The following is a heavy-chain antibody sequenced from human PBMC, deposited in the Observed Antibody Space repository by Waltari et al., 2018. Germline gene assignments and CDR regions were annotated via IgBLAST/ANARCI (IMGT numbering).Heavy chain of an antibody. CDR1: GFAFSNYW. D-gene: IGHD3-10*02. J-gene: IGHJ6*02. Sequence: EVQLVESGGGFFQPGGSLRLSCEASGFAFSNYWIHWVRQAPGRGLEWGSRISGDGTSISNADSVGGRLSISRDNYKNTVYLQIHSLRAEDTAVFYCARLMLSHPENGMDVWGQGTSVTVS. V-gene: IGHV3-74*01. CDR3: ARLMLSHPENGMDV. CDR2: ISGDGTSI.